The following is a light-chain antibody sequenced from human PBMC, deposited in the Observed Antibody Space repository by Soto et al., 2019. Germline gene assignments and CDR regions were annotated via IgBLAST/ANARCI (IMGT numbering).Light chain of an antibody. CDR2: DVS. Sequence: QSVLTQPRSVSGSPGQSVTISCTGTSSDVGGYNYVSWYQQHPGKAPKLMIYDVSKRPSGVPDRFSGSKSGNTASRTISGLQAEYDADYYCCSYAGSYTFWVFGGVTQLTVL. J-gene: IGLJ3*02. CDR3: CSYAGSYTFWV. CDR1: SSDVGGYNY. V-gene: IGLV2-11*01.